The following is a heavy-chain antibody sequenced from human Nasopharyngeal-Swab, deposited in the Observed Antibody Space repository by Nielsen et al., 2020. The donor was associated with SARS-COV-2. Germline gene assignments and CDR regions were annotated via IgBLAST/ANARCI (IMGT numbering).Heavy chain of an antibody. CDR3: AKDQGSYYDY. Sequence: GGSLRLSCAASGFTFSSYAMSWARQAPGKGLEWVSVIYSGGSSTYYADSVKGRFTISRDNSKNTLYLQMNSLRAEDTAVYYCAKDQGSYYDYWGQGTLVTVSS. V-gene: IGHV3-23*03. J-gene: IGHJ4*02. CDR2: IYSGGSST. D-gene: IGHD1-26*01. CDR1: GFTFSSYA.